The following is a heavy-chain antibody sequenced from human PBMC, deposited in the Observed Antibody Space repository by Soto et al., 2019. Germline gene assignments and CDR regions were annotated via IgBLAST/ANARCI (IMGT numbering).Heavy chain of an antibody. J-gene: IGHJ4*02. CDR2: ISGSGGST. CDR1: GFTFSSYA. Sequence: GGSLRLSCAASGFTFSSYAMSWVRQAPGKGLEWVSAISGSGGSTYYADPVKGRFTISRDNSKNTLYLQMNSLRAEDTAVYYCAKRSFGSGWFRVDYWGQGTLVTVSS. V-gene: IGHV3-23*01. D-gene: IGHD6-19*01. CDR3: AKRSFGSGWFRVDY.